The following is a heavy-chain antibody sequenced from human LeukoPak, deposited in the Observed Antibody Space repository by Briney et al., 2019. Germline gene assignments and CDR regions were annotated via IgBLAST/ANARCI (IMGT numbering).Heavy chain of an antibody. CDR3: ASGKVALDGGYRYDAFDI. J-gene: IGHJ3*02. Sequence: SVKVSCKASGGTFSSYAISWVRQAPGQGLEWMEGIIPIFGTANYAQKFQGRVTITADESTSTAYMELSSLRSEDTAVYYCASGKVALDGGYRYDAFDIWGQGTMVTVSS. CDR1: GGTFSSYA. CDR2: IIPIFGTA. V-gene: IGHV1-69*01. D-gene: IGHD3-16*02.